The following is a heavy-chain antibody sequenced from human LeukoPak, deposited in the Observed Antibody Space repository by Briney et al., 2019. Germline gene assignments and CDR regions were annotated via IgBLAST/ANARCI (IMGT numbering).Heavy chain of an antibody. CDR2: ISGSGGTT. V-gene: IGHV3-23*01. CDR1: GFTFSSYV. CDR3: AKFPHCSSTSCYDYYGMDV. J-gene: IGHJ6*02. Sequence: GGSLRLSCAVSGFTFSSYVMNWVRRAPGKGLEWVSGISGSGGTTYYADSVKGRFTISRDNSKNTLYLQMNSLRAEDTAVYYCAKFPHCSSTSCYDYYGMDVWGQGTTVTVSS. D-gene: IGHD2-2*01.